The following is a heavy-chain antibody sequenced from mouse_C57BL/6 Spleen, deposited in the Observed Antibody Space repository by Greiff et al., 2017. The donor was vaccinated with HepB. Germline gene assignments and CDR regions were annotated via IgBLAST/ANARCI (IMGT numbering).Heavy chain of an antibody. J-gene: IGHJ3*01. Sequence: EVQLQQSVAELVRPGASVKLSCTASGFNIKNTYMHWVKQRPEQGLEWIGRIDPANGNTKYAPKFQGKATITADTSSNTAYLQLSSLTSEDTAIYYCASGYDYDGTWFAYWDQGTLVTVSA. V-gene: IGHV14-3*01. CDR2: IDPANGNT. CDR3: ASGYDYDGTWFAY. CDR1: GFNIKNTY. D-gene: IGHD2-4*01.